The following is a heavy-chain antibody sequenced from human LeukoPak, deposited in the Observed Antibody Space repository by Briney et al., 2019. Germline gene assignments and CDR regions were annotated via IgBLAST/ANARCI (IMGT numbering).Heavy chain of an antibody. CDR1: GGSISSYY. Sequence: PSETLSLTCTVSGGSISSYYWSWIRQPAGKGLEWIGRIYTSGSTNYNPSLKSRVTMSVDTSKNQFSLTLRSVTAADTAVYYCARDRPNVDSSGYYSRHDAFDIWGQGTMVTVSS. CDR3: ARDRPNVDSSGYYSRHDAFDI. J-gene: IGHJ3*02. V-gene: IGHV4-4*07. CDR2: IYTSGST. D-gene: IGHD3-22*01.